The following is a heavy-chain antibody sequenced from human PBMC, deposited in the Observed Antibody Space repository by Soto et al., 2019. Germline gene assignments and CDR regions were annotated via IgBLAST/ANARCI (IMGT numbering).Heavy chain of an antibody. CDR2: FYYSEST. Sequence: SETLSLTCTVSGDSISSSSYYWDWIRQPPGKGLEWIGSFYYSESTYYNPSLKSRVTISVDTSKNQFSLKLSSVTAADTAVYYCARHQYYDFWSGSAFDPWGQGTLVTVSS. CDR1: GDSISSSSYY. V-gene: IGHV4-39*01. D-gene: IGHD3-3*01. J-gene: IGHJ5*02. CDR3: ARHQYYDFWSGSAFDP.